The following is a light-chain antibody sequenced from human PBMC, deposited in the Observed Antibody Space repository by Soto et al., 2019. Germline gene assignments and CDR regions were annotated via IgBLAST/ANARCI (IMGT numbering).Light chain of an antibody. J-gene: IGLJ3*02. V-gene: IGLV1-40*01. CDR1: SSNSGAGYD. CDR2: GNS. CDR3: QPYDSRLSGSV. Sequence: QPVLTQPPSVSGAPGQTVTISCTGSSSNSGAGYDVHWYQQVPGTAPKLLISGNSNRPSGVPDRFSGSKSGTSVSLAITGLQAEDEADYYCQPYDSRLSGSVFGGGTKLTVL.